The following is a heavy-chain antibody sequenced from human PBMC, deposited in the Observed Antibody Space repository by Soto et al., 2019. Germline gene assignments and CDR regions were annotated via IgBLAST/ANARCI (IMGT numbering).Heavy chain of an antibody. CDR2: IYYIGST. CDR1: GVSISSYY. V-gene: IGHV4-59*08. CDR3: ARGYSPYYMDV. J-gene: IGHJ6*03. Sequence: SETLSLTCTVSGVSISSYYWSWIRQPPGKGLEWIGYIYYIGSTNYNPSLKSRVTISVDTSKNQFSLKLSSVTAADTAVYYCARGYSPYYMDVWGKGATVTVSS. D-gene: IGHD6-13*01.